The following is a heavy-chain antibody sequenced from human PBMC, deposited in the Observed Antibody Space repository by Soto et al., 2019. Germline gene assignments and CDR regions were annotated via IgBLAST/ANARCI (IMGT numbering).Heavy chain of an antibody. Sequence: PGGSLRLSCAASGFTFSNAWMSWVRQAPGKGLEWVGRIKSKTDGGTTDYAAPVKGRFTISRDDSKNTLYLQMNSLKTEDTAVYYCTTIIADIVVVPAAPRDYWGQGTLVTVSS. CDR2: IKSKTDGGTT. V-gene: IGHV3-15*01. D-gene: IGHD2-2*01. CDR1: GFTFSNAW. CDR3: TTIIADIVVVPAAPRDY. J-gene: IGHJ4*02.